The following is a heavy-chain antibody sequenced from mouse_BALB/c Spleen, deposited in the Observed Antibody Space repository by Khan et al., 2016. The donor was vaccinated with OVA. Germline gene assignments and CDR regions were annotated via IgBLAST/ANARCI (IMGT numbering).Heavy chain of an antibody. D-gene: IGHD1-1*02. CDR2: IWGGGST. CDR3: AKLLWSHYYAMDY. J-gene: IGHJ4*01. CDR1: GFSLTDYG. V-gene: IGHV2-6-5*01. Sequence: QVQLKQSGPGLMAPSQSLSITCTVSGFSLTDYGVSWIRQPPGMGLEWLGLIWGGGSTYYNSVLKSRLSINKDNSKSQVFLTMNSLQTDDTAMYYCAKLLWSHYYAMDYWGQGTSVTGSS.